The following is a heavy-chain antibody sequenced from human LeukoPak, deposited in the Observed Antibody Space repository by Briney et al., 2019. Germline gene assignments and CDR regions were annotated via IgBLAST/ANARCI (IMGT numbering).Heavy chain of an antibody. CDR2: IYYSGST. CDR3: ARLPIAYCGGDCGDY. CDR1: GGSMNSYY. J-gene: IGHJ4*02. D-gene: IGHD2-21*02. V-gene: IGHV4-59*08. Sequence: SETLSLTCSVSGGSMNSYYWSWIRQSPGKGLEWIGYIYYSGSTNYNPSLKSRVTISVDTSKNQFSLKLSSVTAADTAVYYCARLPIAYCGGDCGDYWGQGTLVTVSS.